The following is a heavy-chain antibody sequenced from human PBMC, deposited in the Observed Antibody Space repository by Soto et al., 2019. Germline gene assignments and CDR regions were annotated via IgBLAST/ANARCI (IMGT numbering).Heavy chain of an antibody. V-gene: IGHV2-5*02. D-gene: IGHD3-16*02. Sequence: SGPTLVNPTQTLTLTCTFSGFSLNTRGVGVGWIRQPPGKALEWLAVIYWDDDRRYSPSLNSRLTITKDTSRNQVVLTMTIMDPVDTATYYCAHIMITYGGVIGLDAFDNWGQGTMVTVSS. CDR3: AHIMITYGGVIGLDAFDN. CDR1: GFSLNTRGVG. CDR2: IYWDDDR. J-gene: IGHJ3*02.